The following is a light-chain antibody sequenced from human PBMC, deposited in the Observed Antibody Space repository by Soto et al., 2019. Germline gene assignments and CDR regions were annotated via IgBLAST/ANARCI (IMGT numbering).Light chain of an antibody. V-gene: IGKV1-5*01. CDR1: QSIRTC. Sequence: DVQMTQSPSSLSASVGDRVTISCRASQSIRTCLNWYQQKPGEAPKLLLYAASTLQSGVPSRFSGSGSGTEFTLTISSVQPEDFATYYCQQDNSYPRTFGQGTKVEI. J-gene: IGKJ2*02. CDR2: AAS. CDR3: QQDNSYPRT.